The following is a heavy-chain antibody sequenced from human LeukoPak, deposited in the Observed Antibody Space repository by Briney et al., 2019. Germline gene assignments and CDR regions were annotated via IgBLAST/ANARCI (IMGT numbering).Heavy chain of an antibody. J-gene: IGHJ4*02. CDR2: IYYSGST. Sequence: SETLSLTRTVSGDSISTDSYSWGWIRQPPGKGLEWIGSIYYSGSTYYNPSLKSRVTISVDTSKNQFSLKLSSVTAADTAVYYCARDSGSYYYDSSGYHSENWGQGTLVTDSS. CDR3: ARDSGSYYYDSSGYHSEN. D-gene: IGHD3-22*01. V-gene: IGHV4-39*02. CDR1: GDSISTDSYS.